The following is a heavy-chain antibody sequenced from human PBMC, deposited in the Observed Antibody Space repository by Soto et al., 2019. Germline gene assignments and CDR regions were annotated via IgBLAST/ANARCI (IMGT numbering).Heavy chain of an antibody. D-gene: IGHD3-16*01. CDR3: ARTFMGSFWAGGS. J-gene: IGHJ5*02. V-gene: IGHV3-23*01. CDR1: GFTFNTFA. CDR2: IGGRGTST. Sequence: GGALRLFCIASGFTFNTFAISWVRQAPGKGLEGVSGIGGRGTSTFYADSVKGRFTISRDNSKNTLYLQMNSLRDEDTAVYYCARTFMGSFWAGGSWGRGPLVTVSS.